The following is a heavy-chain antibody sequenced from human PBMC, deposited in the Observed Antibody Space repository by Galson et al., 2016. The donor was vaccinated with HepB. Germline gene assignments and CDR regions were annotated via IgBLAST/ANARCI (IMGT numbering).Heavy chain of an antibody. CDR2: IFWDDDK. V-gene: IGHV2-5*02. Sequence: PALVKPPQTLTLTCTLSGFSLSSIGVSVGWLRQPPGKALEWLAVIFWDDDKRYSPSLKSRLTITKDTSRNQVVLTMTNMDPVDTATYYCAQRTAVAGFIYWGQGTLVTVSS. CDR1: GFSLSSIGVS. CDR3: AQRTAVAGFIY. J-gene: IGHJ4*02. D-gene: IGHD6-19*01.